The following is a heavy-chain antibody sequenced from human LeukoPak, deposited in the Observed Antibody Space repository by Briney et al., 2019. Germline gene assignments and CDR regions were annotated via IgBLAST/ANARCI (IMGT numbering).Heavy chain of an antibody. V-gene: IGHV3-74*01. CDR2: INGDGSGT. CDR3: ARLEDYDILTGFDY. D-gene: IGHD3-9*01. J-gene: IGHJ4*02. CDR1: GFTFSNYW. Sequence: GGSLRLSCAASGFTFSNYWMHWVRQAPGKGLVWVSRINGDGSGTGYADSVKGRFTISRDNAKNSLYLQMNSLRAEDTALYYCARLEDYDILTGFDYWGQGTLVTVSS.